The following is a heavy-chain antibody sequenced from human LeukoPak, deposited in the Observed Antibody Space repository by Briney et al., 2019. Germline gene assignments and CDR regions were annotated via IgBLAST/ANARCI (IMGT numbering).Heavy chain of an antibody. CDR2: IWYDGSNK. CDR1: GFTFSSYG. D-gene: IGHD3-3*01. CDR3: ARFWSGYYVDY. Sequence: PGGSLRLSCAASGFTFSSYGMHWVRQAPGKGLEWVAVIWYDGSNKYYADSVKGRFTISRDNSKNTLYLQMNSLRAEGTAVYYCARFWSGYYVDYWGQGTLLTVSS. J-gene: IGHJ4*02. V-gene: IGHV3-33*01.